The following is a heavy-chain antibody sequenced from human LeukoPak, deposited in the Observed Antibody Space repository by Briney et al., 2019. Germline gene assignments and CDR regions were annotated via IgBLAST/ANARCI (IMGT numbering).Heavy chain of an antibody. V-gene: IGHV3-33*06. J-gene: IGHJ4*02. CDR2: IWSDGSNT. D-gene: IGHD2-2*01. Sequence: GGSLRLSCAASGFTFDSCGMHWVRQAPGKGLEWVAVIWSDGSNTYYADSVKGRFTISRDTSKNTLYLQMNSLRAEDTAVYYCAKDAPYARTWYYFDYWGQGTLVTVSS. CDR3: AKDAPYARTWYYFDY. CDR1: GFTFDSCG.